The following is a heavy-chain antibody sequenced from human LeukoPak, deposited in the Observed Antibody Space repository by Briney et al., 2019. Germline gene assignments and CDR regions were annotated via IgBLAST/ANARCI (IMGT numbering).Heavy chain of an antibody. J-gene: IGHJ5*02. D-gene: IGHD2/OR15-2a*01. Sequence: PSETLSLTCTVSGDSITSSTYYWGWIRQPPGKGLEWIGSIYYGIYYGGATYYNPSLKSRVTISVDTSKNQFSLKLSSVTAADTADYYCARGVQREYCSDNRCYFHWFDPWGQGSLVTVSS. CDR3: ARGVQREYCSDNRCYFHWFDP. V-gene: IGHV4-39*01. CDR2: IYYGIYYGGAT. CDR1: GDSITSSTYY.